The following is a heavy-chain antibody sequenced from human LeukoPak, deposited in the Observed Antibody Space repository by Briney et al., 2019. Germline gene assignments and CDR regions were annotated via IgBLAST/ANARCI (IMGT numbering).Heavy chain of an antibody. J-gene: IGHJ4*02. Sequence: SETLSLTCTVSGGSISSYYWGWVRQPPEKGLEWIGSFYYTGSTYYHPSLKSRVTMSVDTSKNQFSLNLTSVTAADTAVYYCARTAGVAVAGSRQYFDYWGQGTLVTVSS. D-gene: IGHD6-19*01. CDR2: FYYTGST. CDR1: GGSISSYY. V-gene: IGHV4-39*01. CDR3: ARTAGVAVAGSRQYFDY.